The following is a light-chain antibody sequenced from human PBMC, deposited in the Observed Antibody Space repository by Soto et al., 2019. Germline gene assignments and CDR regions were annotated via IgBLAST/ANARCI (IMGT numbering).Light chain of an antibody. J-gene: IGKJ4*01. CDR1: QGISNY. Sequence: DIQMTQSPSSLSASVGDRVTITCRASQGISNYLAWYQQKPGKVPKLLIYAASTLQSGVPSRFSGSGSGTDFTLTISSLQPEDVXXYXXXXYNSAPPDFGGGTKVEIK. V-gene: IGKV1-27*01. CDR3: XXYNSAPPD. CDR2: AAS.